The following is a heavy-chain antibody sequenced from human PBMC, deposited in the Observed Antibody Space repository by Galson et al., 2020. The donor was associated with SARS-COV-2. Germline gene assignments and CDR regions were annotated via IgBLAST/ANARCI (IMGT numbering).Heavy chain of an antibody. V-gene: IGHV3-23*01. CDR2: ISGSGGST. CDR1: GFTFSSYA. J-gene: IGHJ4*02. CDR3: AKCMEDDYVWGSYRYSFDY. Sequence: GGSLRLSCAASGFTFSSYAMSWVRQAPGKGLEWVSAISGSGGSTYYADSVKGRFTISRDNSKNTLYLQMNSLRAEDTAVYYCAKCMEDDYVWGSYRYSFDYWGQGTLVTVSS. D-gene: IGHD3-16*02.